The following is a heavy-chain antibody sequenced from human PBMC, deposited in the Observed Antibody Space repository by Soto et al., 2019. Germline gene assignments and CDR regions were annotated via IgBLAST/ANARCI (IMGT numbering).Heavy chain of an antibody. CDR1: GGTFSSYT. J-gene: IGHJ6*03. CDR3: ARELTISSYYMDV. CDR2: IIPILGIA. D-gene: IGHD3-3*01. V-gene: IGHV1-69*04. Sequence: GASVKVSCKASGGTFSSYTIIWVRQAPGQGLEWMGRIIPILGIANYAQKFQGRVTITADKSTSTAYMELSSLRSEDTAVYYCARELTISSYYMDVWGKGTTVTVSS.